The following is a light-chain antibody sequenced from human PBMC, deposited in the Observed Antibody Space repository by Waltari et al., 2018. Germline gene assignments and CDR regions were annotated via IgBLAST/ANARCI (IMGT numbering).Light chain of an antibody. J-gene: IGLJ2*01. CDR2: DVT. Sequence: QSALTQPASVSGSPGQSIAISCTGTGSDIGGYNYVSWYQQYPGRAPKRIIYDVTRGPSGVSNRCIGSKSGVTASLTISGLQAEDEADYYCSSYTNSRTTIFGGGTRVTVL. CDR1: GSDIGGYNY. V-gene: IGLV2-14*03. CDR3: SSYTNSRTTI.